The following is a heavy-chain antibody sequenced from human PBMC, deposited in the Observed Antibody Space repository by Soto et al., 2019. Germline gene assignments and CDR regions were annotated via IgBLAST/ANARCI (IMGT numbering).Heavy chain of an antibody. CDR2: IYYSGST. CDR1: GGSISSYY. V-gene: IGHV4-59*12. CDR3: ARVLGYCSSTSCYFDV. D-gene: IGHD2-2*01. J-gene: IGHJ6*02. Sequence: PSETLSLTCTVSGGSISSYYWSWIRQPPGKGLEWIGYIYYSGSTYYNPSLKSRVTISVDRSKNQFSLKLSSVTAADTAVYYCARVLGYCSSTSCYFDVWGQGTTVTVSS.